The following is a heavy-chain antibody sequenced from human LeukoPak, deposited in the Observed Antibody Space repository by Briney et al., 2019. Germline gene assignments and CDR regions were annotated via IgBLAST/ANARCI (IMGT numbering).Heavy chain of an antibody. J-gene: IGHJ3*02. CDR3: AREGRITGTTWRDAFDI. V-gene: IGHV1-2*02. Sequence: ASVKVSCKASGYTLNAYYMHWVRQAPRQGLEWIGWINPNSGRANYAQMFQGRVNMTRDTSVSAVHLELSGLRSDDTAVYYCAREGRITGTTWRDAFDIWGQGTMVTVSS. CDR2: INPNSGRA. D-gene: IGHD1-7*01. CDR1: GYTLNAYY.